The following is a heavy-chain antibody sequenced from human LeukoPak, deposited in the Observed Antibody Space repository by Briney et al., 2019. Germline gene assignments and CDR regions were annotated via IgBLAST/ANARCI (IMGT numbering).Heavy chain of an antibody. CDR3: AKDLAAMARGYFDY. J-gene: IGHJ4*02. D-gene: IGHD5-18*01. V-gene: IGHV3-23*01. CDR2: ISGSGGST. CDR1: GLPFSSYA. Sequence: GGSLRLSCAASGLPFSSYAMSWVRQAPGKGLEWVSAISGSGGSTYYADSVKGRFTISRDNSKNTLYLQMNSLRAEDTAVYYCAKDLAAMARGYFDYWGQGTLVTVSS.